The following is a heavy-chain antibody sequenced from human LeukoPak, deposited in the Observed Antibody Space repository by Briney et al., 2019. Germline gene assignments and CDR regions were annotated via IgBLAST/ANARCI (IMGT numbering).Heavy chain of an antibody. Sequence: GGSLRLSRAASGFTFSSYSMMWVRQAPGKGLEWVSYISSSSTTIYYADSVKGRFTISRDNAKNSLYLQMNSLRAEGMALYYCAKGYSGSYYSPPTFDYWGQGTLVTVSS. CDR1: GFTFSSYS. D-gene: IGHD1-26*01. J-gene: IGHJ4*02. CDR3: AKGYSGSYYSPPTFDY. V-gene: IGHV3-48*01. CDR2: ISSSSTTI.